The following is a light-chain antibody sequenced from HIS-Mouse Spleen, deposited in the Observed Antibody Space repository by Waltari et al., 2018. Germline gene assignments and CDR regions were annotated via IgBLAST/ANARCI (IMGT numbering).Light chain of an antibody. V-gene: IGLV1-44*01. CDR3: AAWDDSLNGVV. J-gene: IGLJ2*01. CDR2: GNN. CDR1: SSNIGSNT. Sequence: QSVLTQPPSASGTPGQRVXXSCSGSSSNIGSNTVNWYQQLPGTAPKLLTYGNNXXXSGXXDRFSGSRSGTXASLAISGXQSGDEADYYCAAWDDSLNGVVFGGGTKLTV.